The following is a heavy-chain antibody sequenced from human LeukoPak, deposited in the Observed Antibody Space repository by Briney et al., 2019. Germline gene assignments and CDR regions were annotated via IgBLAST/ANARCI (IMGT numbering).Heavy chain of an antibody. CDR3: ARELQYHYFEY. D-gene: IGHD4-11*01. CDR2: IFSGGNT. V-gene: IGHV3-53*01. Sequence: PGGSLLLSWAASGFPLSSHFISWGRQAPGQGLEGVSNIFSGGNTHYPDSVPGRFTISRHNSKNTLYLQMDSLRAEDTAVYYCARELQYHYFEYWGQGTLVTVSS. J-gene: IGHJ4*02. CDR1: GFPLSSHF.